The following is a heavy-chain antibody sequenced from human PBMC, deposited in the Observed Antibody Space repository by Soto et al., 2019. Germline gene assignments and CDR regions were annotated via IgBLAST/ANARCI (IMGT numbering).Heavy chain of an antibody. D-gene: IGHD3-3*01. CDR1: GYTFTTYV. Sequence: QDQLVQSGAEVKKPGASVKVSCKASGYTFTTYVMHWVRQAPEQRLEWMGWINAGNDNTKYSQKFQGRVTITRDTSASTVYMELSSLSSEDTAVYYCARVGHYYYGMDVWGQGTTVTVSS. V-gene: IGHV1-3*01. CDR3: ARVGHYYYGMDV. J-gene: IGHJ6*02. CDR2: INAGNDNT.